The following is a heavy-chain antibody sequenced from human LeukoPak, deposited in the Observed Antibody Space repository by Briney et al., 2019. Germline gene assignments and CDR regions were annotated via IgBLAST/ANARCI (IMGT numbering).Heavy chain of an antibody. CDR2: MNPNSGDT. CDR1: GCTFTSYG. CDR3: ARGSYNYYYYAMDV. Sequence: ASVKVSCKASGCTFTSYGISWVRQAPGQGPEWMGWMNPNSGDTGYAQKFQGRVTMTRNTAISTAYMELSSLRSEDTAVYYCARGSYNYYYYAMDVWGQGTTVTVSS. D-gene: IGHD3-10*01. J-gene: IGHJ6*02. V-gene: IGHV1-8*02.